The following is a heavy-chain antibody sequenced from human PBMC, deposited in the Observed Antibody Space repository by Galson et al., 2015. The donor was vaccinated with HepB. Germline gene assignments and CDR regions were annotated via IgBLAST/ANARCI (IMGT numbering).Heavy chain of an antibody. D-gene: IGHD6-19*01. CDR1: GYTFTSYY. CDR2: INPSGGST. J-gene: IGHJ4*02. V-gene: IGHV1-46*01. CDR3: ARYSSGWYGPFDY. Sequence: SVKVSCKASGYTFTSYYMHWVRQAPGQGLEWMGIINPSGGSTSYAQKFQGRVTMTRDTSTSTVYMELSSLRSEDSAVYYCARYSSGWYGPFDYWGQGTLVTVSS.